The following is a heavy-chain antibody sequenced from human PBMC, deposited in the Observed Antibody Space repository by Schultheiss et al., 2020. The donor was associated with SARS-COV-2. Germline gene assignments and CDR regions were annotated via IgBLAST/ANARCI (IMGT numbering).Heavy chain of an antibody. CDR2: IREDGSEK. CDR3: ASYELWYGLAY. CDR1: GFTFSSYA. Sequence: GGSLRLSCAASGFTFSSYAMYWVRQAPGKGLEWVANIREDGSEKNYVDSVKGRFTISRDNAKNSLYLQMNSLKTEDTAVYYCASYELWYGLAYWGQGTLVTVSS. D-gene: IGHD3-10*01. J-gene: IGHJ4*02. V-gene: IGHV3-7*03.